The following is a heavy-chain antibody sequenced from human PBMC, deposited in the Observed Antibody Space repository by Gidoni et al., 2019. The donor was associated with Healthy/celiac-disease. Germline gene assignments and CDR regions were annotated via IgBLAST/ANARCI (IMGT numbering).Heavy chain of an antibody. CDR2: IRSKAYGGTT. CDR3: TEEDCSGGSCYSGY. Sequence: EVQLVESGGGLVQPGRSLRLSCTASGFTFGDYAMSWVRQAPGKGLEWVGFIRSKAYGGTTEYAASVKGRFTISRDDSKSIAYLQMNSLKTEDTAVYYCTEEDCSGGSCYSGYWGQGTLVTVSS. CDR1: GFTFGDYA. D-gene: IGHD2-15*01. J-gene: IGHJ4*02. V-gene: IGHV3-49*04.